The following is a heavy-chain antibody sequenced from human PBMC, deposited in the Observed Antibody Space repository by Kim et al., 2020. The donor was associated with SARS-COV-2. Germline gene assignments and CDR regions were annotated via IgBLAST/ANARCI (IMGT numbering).Heavy chain of an antibody. CDR1: GGSISSSSYY. J-gene: IGHJ4*02. D-gene: IGHD6-19*01. CDR3: ARLGSGWARIDY. Sequence: SETLSLTCTVSGGSISSSSYYWGWIRQPPGKGLEWIGSIYYSGSTYYNPSLKSRVTISVDTSKNQFSLKLSSVTAADTAVYYCARLGSGWARIDYWGQGTLVTVSS. V-gene: IGHV4-39*01. CDR2: IYYSGST.